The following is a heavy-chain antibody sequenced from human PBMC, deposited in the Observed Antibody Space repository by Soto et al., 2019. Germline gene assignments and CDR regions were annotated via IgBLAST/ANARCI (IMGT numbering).Heavy chain of an antibody. J-gene: IGHJ4*02. CDR2: IKSKLRDGET. V-gene: IGHV3-15*01. CDR3: CADDPNYGSFDC. D-gene: IGHD3-16*01. Sequence: PGGSLRLSCAASGFRFSDAWMTWVRQVPGRGLKWVGRIKSKLRDGETGYAAAVKGRFTISRDDSKSTLYLHMHSLTAEDTAVYDCCADDPNYGSFDCWGEGALVTVSS. CDR1: GFRFSDAW.